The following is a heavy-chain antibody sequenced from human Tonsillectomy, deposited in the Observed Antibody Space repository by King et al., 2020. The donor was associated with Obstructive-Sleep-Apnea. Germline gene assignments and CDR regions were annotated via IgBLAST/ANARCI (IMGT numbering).Heavy chain of an antibody. CDR3: AKDIRYRPVRGVISGYFDV. Sequence: VQLVESGGGLVQPGRSLRLSCAASGFTFDDYAMEWVRPAPGKGLEWVSGISWNSGSSGDGDSVKGRFTISSDNAKNSLYLQMNSLRAEETALYYCAKDIRYRPVRGVISGYFDVWGRGTLVTVSS. CDR1: GFTFDDYA. D-gene: IGHD3-10*01. V-gene: IGHV3-9*01. CDR2: ISWNSGSS. J-gene: IGHJ2*01.